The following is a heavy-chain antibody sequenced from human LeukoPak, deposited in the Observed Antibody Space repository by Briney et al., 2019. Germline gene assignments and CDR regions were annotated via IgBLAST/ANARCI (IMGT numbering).Heavy chain of an antibody. CDR3: ARAQQLAYRWVIRRDYYYYMDV. D-gene: IGHD6-13*01. CDR2: IKQDGSEK. Sequence: GGSLRLSCAASGFTFSSYWMSWVRHAPGKGLEWVANIKQDGSEKYYVDSVKGRFTISRDNAKNSLYLQMNSLRAEDTAVYYCARAQQLAYRWVIRRDYYYYMDVWGKGTTVTVSS. V-gene: IGHV3-7*01. J-gene: IGHJ6*03. CDR1: GFTFSSYW.